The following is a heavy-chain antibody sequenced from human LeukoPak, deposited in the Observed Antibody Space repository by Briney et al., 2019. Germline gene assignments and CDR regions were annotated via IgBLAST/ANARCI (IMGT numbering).Heavy chain of an antibody. D-gene: IGHD3-10*01. CDR1: GYTFTGYY. CDR3: ARERLLWFGVNDAFDI. J-gene: IGHJ3*02. V-gene: IGHV1-2*02. Sequence: EASVKVSCKASGYTFTGYYMHWVRQAPGQGLEWMGSINPNSGGTNYAQKFQGRVTMTRDTSISTAYMELSRLRSDDTAVYYCARERLLWFGVNDAFDIWGQGTMVTVSS. CDR2: INPNSGGT.